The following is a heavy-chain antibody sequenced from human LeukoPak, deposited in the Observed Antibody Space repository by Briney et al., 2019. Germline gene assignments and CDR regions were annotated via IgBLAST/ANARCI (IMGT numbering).Heavy chain of an antibody. J-gene: IGHJ4*02. CDR1: GGSISSYY. CDR2: IYYSGST. V-gene: IGHV4-59*01. CDR3: ARASGEWIVALDY. Sequence: SETLSLTCTVSGGSISSYYWSWIRQPPGKGLEWIGYIYYSGSTNYNPSLKSRVTISVDTSKNQFSLKLSSVTAADTAVYYCARASGEWIVALDYWGQGTLVTVSS. D-gene: IGHD3-16*01.